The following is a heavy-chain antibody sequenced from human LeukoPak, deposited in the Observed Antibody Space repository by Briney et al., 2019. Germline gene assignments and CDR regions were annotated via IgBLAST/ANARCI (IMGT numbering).Heavy chain of an antibody. J-gene: IGHJ4*02. D-gene: IGHD5-24*01. CDR3: ARQRAGDGTFDY. CDR2: IYPAPSDP. Sequence: MSIIYPAPSDPRYTPSFQRQVTISPYKSISTAYLQWSSLKASDTAMYYCARQRAGDGTFDYWGQGTLVTVSS. V-gene: IGHV5-51*01.